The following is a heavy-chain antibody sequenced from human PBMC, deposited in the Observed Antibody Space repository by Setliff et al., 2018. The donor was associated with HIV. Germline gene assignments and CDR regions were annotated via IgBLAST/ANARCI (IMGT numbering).Heavy chain of an antibody. CDR3: ARDRSSGWSKDWFDT. V-gene: IGHV4-39*07. CDR1: AGSISSSNYY. CDR2: IYYSYSSGST. J-gene: IGHJ5*02. Sequence: PSETLSLTCTVSAGSISSSNYYWGWIRQPPGKGLEWIGSIYYSYSSGSTYYNPSLKSRVTISVDTSKNQFSLKLSSVTAADTAVYYCARDRSSGWSKDWFDTWGQGILVTVSS. D-gene: IGHD6-19*01.